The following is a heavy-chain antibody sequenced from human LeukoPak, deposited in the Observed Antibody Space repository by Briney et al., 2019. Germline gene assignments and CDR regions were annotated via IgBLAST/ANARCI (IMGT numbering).Heavy chain of an antibody. Sequence: PSETLSLTCAVSGYSISSGYYWGWIRQPPGKGLEWITSIYHSGSTYYNPSLKRRFIISVDTSTNQLSLKLTSVPAADTAVYYCARRGNSWPYYFDDWGQGTLVTVSS. CDR3: ARRGNSWPYYFDD. CDR2: IYHSGST. D-gene: IGHD6-13*01. CDR1: GYSISSGYY. J-gene: IGHJ4*02. V-gene: IGHV4-38-2*01.